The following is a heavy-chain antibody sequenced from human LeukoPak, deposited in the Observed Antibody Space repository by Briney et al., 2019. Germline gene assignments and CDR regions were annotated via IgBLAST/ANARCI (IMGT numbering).Heavy chain of an antibody. D-gene: IGHD3-10*01. Sequence: WGSLRLSCAASGFTFSSYGMHWVHQAPGKGLEWVGIMSNSGENTFYGEAVKGRFTISRDNAKNSLSLQMNSLRAEDTAVYYCARPLMYYYGSETYFWFDPWGQGTLVTVSS. CDR2: MSNSGENT. CDR3: ARPLMYYYGSETYFWFDP. V-gene: IGHV3-33*05. CDR1: GFTFSSYG. J-gene: IGHJ5*02.